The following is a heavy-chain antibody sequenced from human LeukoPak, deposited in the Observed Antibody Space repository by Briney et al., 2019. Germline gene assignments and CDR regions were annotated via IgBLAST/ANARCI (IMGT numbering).Heavy chain of an antibody. D-gene: IGHD2-2*01. CDR2: INHSGST. CDR1: GGSSSGYY. Sequence: SETLSLTCAVYGGSSSGYYWSWIRQPPGNGLEWIGEINHSGSTDYNPSLKSRVVISVDASKNQFSLKLSSVTAADTAVYYCARIYCRSTSCYYLDYWGQGTLVTVSS. V-gene: IGHV4-34*01. J-gene: IGHJ4*02. CDR3: ARIYCRSTSCYYLDY.